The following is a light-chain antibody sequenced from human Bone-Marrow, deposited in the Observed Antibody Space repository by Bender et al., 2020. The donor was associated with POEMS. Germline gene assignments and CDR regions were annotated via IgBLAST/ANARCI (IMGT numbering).Light chain of an antibody. CDR1: SSNIGNHG. Sequence: QSVVTQPPSLSEAPRQRVTISCSGSSSNIGNHGVNWYQQLPGEAPKLLIYYDDLLTPGVSDRFSASKSGTSASLDISELQSEDRALYYDSAWDDRLSGWVFDGGRKLTVL. V-gene: IGLV1-36*01. J-gene: IGLJ3*02. CDR3: SAWDDRLSGWV. CDR2: YDD.